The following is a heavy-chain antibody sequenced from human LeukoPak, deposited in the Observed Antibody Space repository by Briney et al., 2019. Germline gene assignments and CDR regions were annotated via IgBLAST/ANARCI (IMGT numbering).Heavy chain of an antibody. CDR3: AKEFSVAMTFDY. J-gene: IGHJ4*02. Sequence: GGSLRLSCAASEFPFSNYGMSWVRQAPGKGLEWVSSISTSGGSTYYADSVKGRFTISRDNSKDTLYLQMNSLRAEDTAVYYCAKEFSVAMTFDYWGQGSLVTVSS. D-gene: IGHD5-12*01. V-gene: IGHV3-23*01. CDR1: EFPFSNYG. CDR2: ISTSGGST.